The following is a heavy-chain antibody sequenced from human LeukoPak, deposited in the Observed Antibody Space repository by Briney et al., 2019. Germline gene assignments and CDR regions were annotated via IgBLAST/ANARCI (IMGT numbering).Heavy chain of an antibody. CDR2: IYHSGST. Sequence: PSGTLSLTCAVSGGSISSSNWWSWVRQLPGEGLEWIGEIYHSGSTNYNQSLKSRVTISVDKSKNQFSLKLSSVTAADTAVYYCARGREEYSSGWFRFDYWGQGTLVTVSS. CDR1: GGSISSSNW. CDR3: ARGREEYSSGWFRFDY. J-gene: IGHJ4*02. D-gene: IGHD6-19*01. V-gene: IGHV4-4*02.